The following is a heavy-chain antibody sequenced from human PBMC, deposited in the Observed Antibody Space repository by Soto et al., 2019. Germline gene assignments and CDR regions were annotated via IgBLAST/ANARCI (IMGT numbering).Heavy chain of an antibody. CDR3: AGVGDGYNLFDY. J-gene: IGHJ4*02. CDR1: GGTFSTYT. D-gene: IGHD5-12*01. V-gene: IGHV1-69*02. Sequence: QVQLVQSGAEVKKPGSSVKVSCKASGGTFSTYTISWVRQAPGQGLEWMGRIIPILGIANYAQKFQGRVTITADRSTSTAYMELSSLRSEDTAVYYCAGVGDGYNLFDYWGQGTLVTVSS. CDR2: IIPILGIA.